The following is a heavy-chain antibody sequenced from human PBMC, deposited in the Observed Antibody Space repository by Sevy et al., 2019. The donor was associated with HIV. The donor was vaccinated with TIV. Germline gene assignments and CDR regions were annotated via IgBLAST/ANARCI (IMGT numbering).Heavy chain of an antibody. CDR3: ARRPQGYYGSGSYYGAFDI. Sequence: SETLSLTCTVSGGSISSYYWSWIRQPPGKGLEWIGYIYYSGSTNYNPSLKSRVTISVDTSKNQFSLKLRSVTAADTAVYYCARRPQGYYGSGSYYGAFDIWGQGTMVTVSS. V-gene: IGHV4-59*01. CDR1: GGSISSYY. CDR2: IYYSGST. J-gene: IGHJ3*02. D-gene: IGHD3-10*01.